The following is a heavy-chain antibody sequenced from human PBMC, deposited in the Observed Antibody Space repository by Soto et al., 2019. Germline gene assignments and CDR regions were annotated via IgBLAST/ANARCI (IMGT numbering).Heavy chain of an antibody. CDR1: GFTFSNYA. CDR2: VSYDGDNE. V-gene: IGHV3-30*18. D-gene: IGHD2-2*01. Sequence: QVQLVESGGGVVQPGRSLRLSCVASGFTFSNYAMHWVRQAPGKGLEWVAIVSYDGDNEYYADSVRGRFFISRDNSRNKLYLQTSSLRHEDTAVYYCAKDGGPDYCNSPGCSAEQFDYWGRGTQVTVSS. J-gene: IGHJ4*02. CDR3: AKDGGPDYCNSPGCSAEQFDY.